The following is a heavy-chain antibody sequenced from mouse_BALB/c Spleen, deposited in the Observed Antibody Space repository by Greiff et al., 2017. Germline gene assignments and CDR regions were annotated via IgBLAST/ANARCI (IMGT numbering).Heavy chain of an antibody. CDR3: AREGRYGFDY. CDR2: INPYNDGT. J-gene: IGHJ2*01. D-gene: IGHD2-14*01. Sequence: EVKLMESGPELVKPGASVKMSCKASGYTFTSYVMHWVKQKPGQGLEWIGYINPYNDGTKYNEKFKGKATLTSDKSSSTAYMELSSLTSEDSAVYYCAREGRYGFDYWGQGTTLTVSS. V-gene: IGHV1-14*01. CDR1: GYTFTSYV.